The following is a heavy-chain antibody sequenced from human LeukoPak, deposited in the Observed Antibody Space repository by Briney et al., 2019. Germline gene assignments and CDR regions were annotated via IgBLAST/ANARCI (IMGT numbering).Heavy chain of an antibody. J-gene: IGHJ4*02. CDR2: ISGNGGRT. V-gene: IGHV3-64D*06. D-gene: IGHD3-22*01. CDR3: VKGSEVYCDNKSDY. Sequence: GGSLRLSCSASGFTFTSYAMHWVRQAPGKGLEYVSAISGNGGRTFYANSVKGRFTISRDNSKNTLYLQMRSLRVEDTAVYYCVKGSEVYCDNKSDYWGQGTLVTISS. CDR1: GFTFTSYA.